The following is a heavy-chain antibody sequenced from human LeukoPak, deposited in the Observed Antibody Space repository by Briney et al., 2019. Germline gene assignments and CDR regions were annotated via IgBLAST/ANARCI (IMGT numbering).Heavy chain of an antibody. V-gene: IGHV1-2*02. CDR2: INPNSGGT. CDR3: ARDPSRGQQLVFYYYYYMDV. J-gene: IGHJ6*03. CDR1: GYTFTGYY. D-gene: IGHD6-13*01. Sequence: ASVKVSCKASGYTFTGYYMHWVRQAPGQGLEWMGWINPNSGGTNYAQKFQGSVTMTRDTSISTAYMELSRLRSDDTAVYYCARDPSRGQQLVFYYYYYMDVWGKGTTVTVSS.